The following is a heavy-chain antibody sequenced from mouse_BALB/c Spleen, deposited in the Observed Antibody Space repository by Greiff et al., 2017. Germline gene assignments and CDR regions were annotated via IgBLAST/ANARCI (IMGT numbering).Heavy chain of an antibody. CDR3: AREGDDGYSLAY. J-gene: IGHJ3*01. V-gene: IGHV3-6*02. D-gene: IGHD2-3*01. CDR2: ISYDGSN. Sequence: ESGPGLVKPSQSLSLTCSVTGYSITSGYYWNWIRQFPGNKLEWMGYISYDGSNNYNPSLKNRISITRDTSKNQFFLKLNSVTTEDTATYYCAREGDDGYSLAYWGQGTLVTVSA. CDR1: GYSITSGYY.